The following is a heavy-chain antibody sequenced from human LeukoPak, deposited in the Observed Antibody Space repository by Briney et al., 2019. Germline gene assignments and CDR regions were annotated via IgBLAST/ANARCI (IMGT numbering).Heavy chain of an antibody. V-gene: IGHV1-8*01. D-gene: IGHD3-3*01. J-gene: IGHJ4*02. Sequence: ASVKVSCKASGYTFTSYDINWVRQATGQGLEWMGWMNPNSGNTGYAQKFQGRVTMTRNTSISTAYMELSSLRSEDTAVYYCARVPPSLRFLEWLPDYWGQGTLVTVSS. CDR3: ARVPPSLRFLEWLPDY. CDR2: MNPNSGNT. CDR1: GYTFTSYD.